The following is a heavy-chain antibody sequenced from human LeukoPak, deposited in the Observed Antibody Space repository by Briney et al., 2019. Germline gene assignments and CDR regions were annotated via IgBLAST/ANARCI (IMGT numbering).Heavy chain of an antibody. D-gene: IGHD6-19*01. CDR2: MNPNSGNT. J-gene: IGHJ4*02. CDR3: ARSVAVAGTRDY. V-gene: IGHV1-8*01. Sequence: ASVKVSCKASGYTFTCYDINWVRQATGQGLEWMGWMNPNSGNTGYAQKFQGRVTMTRNTSISTAYMELSSLRSEDTAVYYCARSVAVAGTRDYWGQGTLVTVSS. CDR1: GYTFTCYD.